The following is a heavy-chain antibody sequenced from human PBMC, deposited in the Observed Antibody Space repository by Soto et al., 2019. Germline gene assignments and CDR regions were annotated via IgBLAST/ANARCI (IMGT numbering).Heavy chain of an antibody. D-gene: IGHD2-2*01. CDR1: GYTFTGYY. CDR2: INPNSGGT. V-gene: IGHV1-2*04. Sequence: GASVKVSCKASGYTFTGYYIHWVRQAPGQGLEWMGWINPNSGGTSNTQKYQGWVTMTRDTSTSTAYLEVSRLRSDDTAVYYCARDILTSIVPPGAGAIDVWGQGTTVTVSS. J-gene: IGHJ6*02. CDR3: ARDILTSIVPPGAGAIDV.